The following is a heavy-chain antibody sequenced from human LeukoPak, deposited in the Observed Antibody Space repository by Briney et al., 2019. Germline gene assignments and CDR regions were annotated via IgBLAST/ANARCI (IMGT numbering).Heavy chain of an antibody. CDR1: GGSISSSSYY. CDR3: ARDGLWFGESHPGGWFDP. D-gene: IGHD3-10*01. J-gene: IGHJ5*02. CDR2: IYYSGST. V-gene: IGHV4-39*07. Sequence: PSETLSLTCTVSGGSISSSSYYWGWIRQPPGKGLEWIGSIYYSGSTYYNPSLKSRVTISVDTSKNQFSLKLSSVTAADTAVYYRARDGLWFGESHPGGWFDPWGQGTLVTVSS.